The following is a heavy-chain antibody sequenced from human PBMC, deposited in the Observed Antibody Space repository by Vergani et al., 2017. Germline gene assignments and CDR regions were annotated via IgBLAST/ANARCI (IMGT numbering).Heavy chain of an antibody. Sequence: QVQLQESGPGLVKPSETLSLTCAVSGYSISSGYYWGWIRQPPGKGLEWIGSIYHSGSTYYNPSLKSRVTISVDTSKNQFSQKLSSVTAADTAVYYCARGGVDTAMVIVHYYYGMDVWGQGTTVTVSS. J-gene: IGHJ6*02. CDR1: GYSISSGYY. D-gene: IGHD5-18*01. CDR3: ARGGVDTAMVIVHYYYGMDV. V-gene: IGHV4-38-2*01. CDR2: IYHSGST.